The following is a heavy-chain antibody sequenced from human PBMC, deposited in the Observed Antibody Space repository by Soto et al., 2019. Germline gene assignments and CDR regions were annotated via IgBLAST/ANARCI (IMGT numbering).Heavy chain of an antibody. CDR1: GGSISSDY. J-gene: IGHJ4*02. D-gene: IGHD5-12*01. V-gene: IGHV4-59*01. CDR3: ARGDEMATIAFDY. CDR2: IYYSGST. Sequence: SLTCTVSGGSISSDYWSWIRQPPGKGLEWIGYIYYSGSTNYNPSLKSRVAISVDTSKNQFSLKLSSVTAADTAVYYCARGDEMATIAFDYWGQGTLVTVSS.